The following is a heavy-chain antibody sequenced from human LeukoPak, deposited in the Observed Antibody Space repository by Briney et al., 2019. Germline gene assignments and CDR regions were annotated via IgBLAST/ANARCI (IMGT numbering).Heavy chain of an antibody. J-gene: IGHJ5*02. Sequence: GGSLRLSCAASGFTFTNFPMNWVRQAPGKGLAWVSSISGTGDNTYYADSVKGRFTISRDNSKNTLFLQMHSLRTEDTAIYYCAKTTTQSYYYDKTGSNWFDPWGQGTLVTVSS. CDR2: ISGTGDNT. D-gene: IGHD3-22*01. CDR1: GFTFTNFP. V-gene: IGHV3-23*01. CDR3: AKTTTQSYYYDKTGSNWFDP.